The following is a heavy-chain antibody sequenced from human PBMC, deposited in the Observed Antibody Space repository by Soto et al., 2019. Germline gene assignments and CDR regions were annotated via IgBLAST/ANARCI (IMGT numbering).Heavy chain of an antibody. D-gene: IGHD2-2*01. Sequence: ASVKVSCKASGYTFTSYGISWVRQAPGQGLEWMGWISAYNGNTNYAQKLQGRVTMTTDTSTSTAYMELRSLRSDDTAVYYCARTYIVVVPAAMYWFDPWGQGTLVTVSS. V-gene: IGHV1-18*01. CDR2: ISAYNGNT. CDR3: ARTYIVVVPAAMYWFDP. J-gene: IGHJ5*02. CDR1: GYTFTSYG.